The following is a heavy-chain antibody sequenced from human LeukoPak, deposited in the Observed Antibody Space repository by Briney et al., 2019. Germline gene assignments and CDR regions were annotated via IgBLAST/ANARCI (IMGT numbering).Heavy chain of an antibody. D-gene: IGHD2-2*02. J-gene: IGHJ4*02. CDR1: GCTVSSTY. Sequence: GGSLRLSCAASGCTVSSTYMSWVRQAPGKGLEWVSEIYSGGSTYYADSVKGRFTISRDNSKNTLFLQMNSLRVEDTAVYFCARGDCTTTRCSTSPFDSWGQGTLVTVSS. CDR3: ARGDCTTTRCSTSPFDS. CDR2: IYSGGST. V-gene: IGHV3-53*01.